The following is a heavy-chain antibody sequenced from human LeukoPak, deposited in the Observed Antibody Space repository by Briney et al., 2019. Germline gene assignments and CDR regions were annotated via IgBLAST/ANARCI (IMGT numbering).Heavy chain of an antibody. CDR1: GFTFGSFG. J-gene: IGHJ3*02. CDR3: ARDPLWFGELPNPRDAFDI. D-gene: IGHD3-10*01. V-gene: IGHV3-48*01. CDR2: ISSSGNAI. Sequence: GGSLRLSCAASGFTFGSFGMNWVRQAPGRGLEWVSYISSSGNAIYYADSVKGRFTISRDNSKNTLYLQMNSLRAEDTAVYYCARDPLWFGELPNPRDAFDIWGQGTMVTVSS.